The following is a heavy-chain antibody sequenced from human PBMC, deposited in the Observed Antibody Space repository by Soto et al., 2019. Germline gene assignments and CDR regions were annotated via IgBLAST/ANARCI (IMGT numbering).Heavy chain of an antibody. D-gene: IGHD3-22*01. J-gene: IGHJ6*02. CDR3: ARHNYDSSGTAVDV. Sequence: QVQLQESGPGLVKPSQTLSLTCTVSGGSISSGGYYWSWIRQHPGKGLEWIGYIYYSGSTYYNPSPKRRLTLXVXTXXNQFSLKLSSVTAADTAVYYCARHNYDSSGTAVDVWGQGTTVTVSS. CDR1: GGSISSGGYY. CDR2: IYYSGST. V-gene: IGHV4-31*03.